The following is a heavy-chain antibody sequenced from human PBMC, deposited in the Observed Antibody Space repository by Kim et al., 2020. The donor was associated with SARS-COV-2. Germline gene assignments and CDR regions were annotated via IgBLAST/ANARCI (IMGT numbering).Heavy chain of an antibody. J-gene: IGHJ4*02. Sequence: GGSLRLSCAASGFTLSTSWMSWVRQAPGKGLEWVANIKEDGSKIHYVGSVRGRFTISRDNAKNSLYLQLTSLSAEDTAVYYCAREWLLWGQGTLVTVFS. CDR2: IKEDGSKI. V-gene: IGHV3-7*03. CDR1: GFTLSTSW. D-gene: IGHD3-22*01. CDR3: AREWLL.